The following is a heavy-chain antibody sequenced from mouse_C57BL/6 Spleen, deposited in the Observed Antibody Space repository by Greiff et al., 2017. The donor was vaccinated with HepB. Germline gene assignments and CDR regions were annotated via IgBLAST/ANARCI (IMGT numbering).Heavy chain of an antibody. CDR3: AILYDLDY. V-gene: IGHV1-26*01. D-gene: IGHD2-3*01. CDR1: GYTFTDYY. CDR2: INPNNGGT. J-gene: IGHJ2*01. Sequence: EVQLQQSGPELVKPGASVKISCKASGYTFTDYYMNWVKQSHGKSLEWIGDINPNNGGTSYNQKFKGKATLTVDKSSSTAYMELRSLTSEDSAVYYCAILYDLDYWGQGTTLTVSS.